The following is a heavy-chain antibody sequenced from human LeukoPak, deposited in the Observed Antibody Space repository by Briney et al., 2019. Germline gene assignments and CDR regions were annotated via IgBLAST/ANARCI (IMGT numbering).Heavy chain of an antibody. V-gene: IGHV1-2*06. CDR3: ARDLNFDIVVVVAAFDY. CDR2: INPNSGGT. D-gene: IGHD2-15*01. Sequence: ASVKVSCKASGYTFTGYYMHWVRQAPGQGLEWMGRINPNSGGTNYAQKFQGRVTMTRDTSISTAYMELRSLRSDDTAVYYCARDLNFDIVVVVAAFDYWGQGTLVTVSS. CDR1: GYTFTGYY. J-gene: IGHJ4*02.